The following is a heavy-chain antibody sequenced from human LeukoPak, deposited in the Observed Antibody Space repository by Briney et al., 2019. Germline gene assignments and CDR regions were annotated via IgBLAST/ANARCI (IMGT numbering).Heavy chain of an antibody. CDR1: GGSISSYY. V-gene: IGHV4-59*12. J-gene: IGHJ5*02. Sequence: SETLSLTCTVSGGSISSYYWSWIRQPPGKGLEWIGYIYYSGSTYYNPSLKSRVTISVDTSKNQFSLKLSSVTAADTAVYYCARDSSSSPPNWFDPWGQGTLVTVSS. CDR3: ARDSSSSPPNWFDP. D-gene: IGHD6-6*01. CDR2: IYYSGST.